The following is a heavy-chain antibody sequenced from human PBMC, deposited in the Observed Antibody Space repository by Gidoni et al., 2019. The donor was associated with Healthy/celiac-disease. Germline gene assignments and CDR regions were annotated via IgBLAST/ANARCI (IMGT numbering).Heavy chain of an antibody. CDR1: GFTFSSYG. Sequence: GRSLRLSCAASGFTFSSYGMHWVRQAPGKGLEWVAVISYDGSNKYYADSVKGRFTISRDNSKNTLYLQMNSLRAEDTAVYYCAKDHSVSVAANDYWGQGTLVTVSS. CDR2: ISYDGSNK. V-gene: IGHV3-30*18. CDR3: AKDHSVSVAANDY. J-gene: IGHJ4*02. D-gene: IGHD2-15*01.